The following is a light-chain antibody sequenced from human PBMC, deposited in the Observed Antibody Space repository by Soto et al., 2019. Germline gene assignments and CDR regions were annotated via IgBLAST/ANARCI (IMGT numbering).Light chain of an antibody. J-gene: IGLJ1*01. CDR3: QVWHSSSPQVV. CDR1: NIGRKS. V-gene: IGLV3-21*02. CDR2: DDS. Sequence: SYELTQPPSVSVAPGQTARLTCGGENIGRKSVHWYQQKPGQAPALVVYDDSDRPSGIPERFSGSKSGKTATLNISRVEAGDEADYYCQVWHSSSPQVVFGPGTKVTVL.